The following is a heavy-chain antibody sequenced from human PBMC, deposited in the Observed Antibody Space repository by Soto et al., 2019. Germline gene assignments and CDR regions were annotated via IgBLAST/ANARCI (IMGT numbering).Heavy chain of an antibody. D-gene: IGHD3-10*01. CDR3: ARHKLGSGAFFDY. CDR2: IYYSGIT. V-gene: IGHV4-59*08. Sequence: QVQLQASGPGLVKPSETLSLTCTVSGGSISGYYWSWIRQPPGKGLEWIGYIYYSGITNYNPSLKGQVTISVDTSKTHISLKLTSVTAADTALYYCARHKLGSGAFFDYWGQGTQVIVS. J-gene: IGHJ4*02. CDR1: GGSISGYY.